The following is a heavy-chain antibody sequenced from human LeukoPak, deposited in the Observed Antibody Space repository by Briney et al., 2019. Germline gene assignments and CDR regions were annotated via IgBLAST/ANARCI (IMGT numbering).Heavy chain of an antibody. Sequence: PGGSLRLSCAASGFTFSSYWMSWVRQAPGKGLEWVANIKQDGSEKYYVDSVKGRFTISRDNAKNSLYLQMNSLRAEDTAVYYCARVYQLPLWQGGLDPWGQGTLVTVSS. CDR1: GFTFSSYW. J-gene: IGHJ5*02. CDR3: ARVYQLPLWQGGLDP. D-gene: IGHD2-2*01. CDR2: IKQDGSEK. V-gene: IGHV3-7*01.